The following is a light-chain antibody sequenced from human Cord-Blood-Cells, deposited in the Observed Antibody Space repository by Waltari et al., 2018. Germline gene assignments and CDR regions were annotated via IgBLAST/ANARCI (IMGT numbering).Light chain of an antibody. CDR3: QQYYSTPRT. V-gene: IGKV4-1*01. CDR2: WAS. J-gene: IGKJ1*01. CDR1: QSVLYSSNNKNY. Sequence: DIVMTQSPDSLAVSLGERATINRKSSQSVLYSSNNKNYLAWYQQKPGQPPKLLIYWASTRESGVPDRFRGSGCGTDFPLTISSLQAEDVSVYYCQQYYSTPRTFGQGTKVEIK.